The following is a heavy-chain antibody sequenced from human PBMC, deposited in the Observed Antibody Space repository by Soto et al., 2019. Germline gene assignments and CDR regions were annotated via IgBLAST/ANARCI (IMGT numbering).Heavy chain of an antibody. V-gene: IGHV4-30-4*01. D-gene: IGHD2-2*01. CDR1: GGSIRNGDYY. CDR3: ACTMGRDWFVP. CDR2: IYYSGTT. Sequence: SETLSLTCTASGGSIRNGDYYWSWIRQPPGKGMQRIGSIYYSGTTHNNTSLKSPVSVSVDTSKIEFSLRLSSVTAADTAGYDCACTMGRDWFVPWGQGTLVTVSS. J-gene: IGHJ5*02.